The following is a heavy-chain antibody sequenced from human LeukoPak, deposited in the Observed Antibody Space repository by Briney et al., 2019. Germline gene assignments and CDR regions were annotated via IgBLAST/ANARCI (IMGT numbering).Heavy chain of an antibody. V-gene: IGHV5-51*01. CDR1: GYSFTTYW. J-gene: IGHJ4*02. Sequence: GESPKISCKASGYSFTTYWIGWVPQIPEKGLEGRGIIYPGDAGTRYNPSFQGQVTISADKSMTTAYLQWSSLKASDTALYFCARHVYSGVWTGADYRGQGTLVTVSS. CDR2: IYPGDAGT. CDR3: ARHVYSGVWTGADY. D-gene: IGHD5-18*01.